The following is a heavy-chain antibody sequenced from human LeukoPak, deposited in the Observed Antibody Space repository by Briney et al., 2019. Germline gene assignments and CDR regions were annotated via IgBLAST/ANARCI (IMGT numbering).Heavy chain of an antibody. CDR2: INPKSGGT. J-gene: IGHJ5*02. CDR1: GYTFTGYY. D-gene: IGHD6-13*01. CDR3: VREHSWDANWFDP. V-gene: IGHV1-2*02. Sequence: GASVKVSCKASGYTFTGYYMHWVRQAPRQGLEWMGWINPKSGGTNYAQKFQGRVTMTRDTSISTAYMELSRLRSDDTAVYYCVREHSWDANWFDPWGHGTLVTVSS.